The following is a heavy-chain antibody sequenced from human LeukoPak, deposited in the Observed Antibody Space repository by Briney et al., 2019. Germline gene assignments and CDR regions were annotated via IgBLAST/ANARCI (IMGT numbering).Heavy chain of an antibody. D-gene: IGHD5-18*01. J-gene: IGHJ4*02. CDR3: ARGLQIWAPHFDY. Sequence: GASVKVSCKASGYTFTSYDINWVRQATGQGLEWMGRINPASGGTGYAQRFQGRVTMTRDTSITTVYMELSRLKSDDTAVYYCARGLQIWAPHFDYWGQGTLVTVSS. V-gene: IGHV1-2*06. CDR1: GYTFTSYD. CDR2: INPASGGT.